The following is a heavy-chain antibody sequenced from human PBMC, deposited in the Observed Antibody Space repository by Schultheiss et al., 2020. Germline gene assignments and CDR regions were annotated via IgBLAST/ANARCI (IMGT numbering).Heavy chain of an antibody. Sequence: SETLSLTCTVSGGSISSSSYYWGWIRQPPGKGLEWIGSIYYSGSTYYNPSLKSRVTISVDTSKNQFSLKLSSVTAADTAVYYCARGEVGHYYYGMDVWGQGTTVTVSS. D-gene: IGHD1-26*01. J-gene: IGHJ6*02. CDR2: IYYSGST. CDR1: GGSISSSSYY. V-gene: IGHV4-39*01. CDR3: ARGEVGHYYYGMDV.